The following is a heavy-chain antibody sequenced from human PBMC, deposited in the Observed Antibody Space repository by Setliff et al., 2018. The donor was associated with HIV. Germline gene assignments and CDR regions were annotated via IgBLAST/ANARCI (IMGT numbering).Heavy chain of an antibody. D-gene: IGHD3-10*01. CDR2: VSSSGTT. CDR1: GGSITNKY. V-gene: IGHV4-59*01. J-gene: IGHJ6*03. Sequence: SETLSLTCAVSGGSITNKYWSWIRQPPGKGLEWLGYVSSSGTTNYTPSLESRLTISVDTSKNQVSLRLSSLTAADTAVYFCARMVSRREDRGTWMKLWLAPYYMDVWGKGTTVTVSS. CDR3: ARMVSRREDRGTWMKLWLAPYYMDV.